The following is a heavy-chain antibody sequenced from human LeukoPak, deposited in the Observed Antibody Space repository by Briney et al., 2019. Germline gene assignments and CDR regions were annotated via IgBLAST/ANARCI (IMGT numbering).Heavy chain of an antibody. Sequence: SETLSLTCTASGGSISSGGYYWSWIRQPAGKGLEWIGRIYSSGSTNYNPSLKSRLTMSVDTSKNQFSLKLSSVTAADTAVYYCARVNMAGYYYYGMDVWGQGTTVTVSS. CDR2: IYSSGST. CDR3: ARVNMAGYYYYGMDV. J-gene: IGHJ6*02. D-gene: IGHD6-19*01. CDR1: GGSISSGGYY. V-gene: IGHV4-61*02.